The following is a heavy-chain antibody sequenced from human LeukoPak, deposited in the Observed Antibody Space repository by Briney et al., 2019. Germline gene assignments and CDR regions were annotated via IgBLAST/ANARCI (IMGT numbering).Heavy chain of an antibody. D-gene: IGHD6-19*01. Sequence: SVKVSCKASGGTFSSYAISWVRQAPGQGLEWMGGIIPIFGTANYAQKFQGRVTITADESTSTAYMELSSLRSEDTAVYYRASSPGIAVAGPLSDWGQGTLVTVSS. CDR2: IIPIFGTA. CDR1: GGTFSSYA. J-gene: IGHJ4*02. V-gene: IGHV1-69*01. CDR3: ASSPGIAVAGPLSD.